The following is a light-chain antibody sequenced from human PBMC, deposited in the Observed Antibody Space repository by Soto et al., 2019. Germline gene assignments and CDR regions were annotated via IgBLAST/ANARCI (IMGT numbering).Light chain of an antibody. CDR2: DVS. CDR3: SSYTSSSTLGV. J-gene: IGLJ1*01. CDR1: SSDVGGYNY. V-gene: IGLV2-14*01. Sequence: QSVLTQPASVSGSPGQSITISCTGTSSDVGGYNYVSWYQQHPGKAPKLMIYDVSNRPSGVSNRFSGSKSGNTASLTISGLQAEDEADYYCSSYTSSSTLGVFGTGTKLT.